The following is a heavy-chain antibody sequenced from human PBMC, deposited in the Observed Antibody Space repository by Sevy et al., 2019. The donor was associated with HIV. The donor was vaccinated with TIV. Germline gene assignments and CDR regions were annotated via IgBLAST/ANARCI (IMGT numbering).Heavy chain of an antibody. CDR2: LSFGCGKI. V-gene: IGHV3-23*01. J-gene: IGHJ4*02. Sequence: GGSMRLSCAASGFAFYDYSMSWIRQAPGKGMEWVATLSFGCGKINYADSVKGRFTISRDNSKNSFYLQMDNLRVEDTALYYCAREGCTRPHDYWGQGTRVTVSS. D-gene: IGHD2-8*01. CDR1: GFAFYDYS. CDR3: AREGCTRPHDY.